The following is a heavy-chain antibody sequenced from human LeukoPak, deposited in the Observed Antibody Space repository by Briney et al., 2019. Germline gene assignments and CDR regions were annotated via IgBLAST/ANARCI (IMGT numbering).Heavy chain of an antibody. D-gene: IGHD3-22*01. V-gene: IGHV3-53*01. Sequence: GGSLRLSCAASGFTFSTNYMSWVRQAPGKGLEWVSVIYSGGSPYYADSVKGRFTISRDNSKNTLYLQMNSLRAEDTAVFYCAKRSQTASSSYYYAYWGQGTLVTVSS. CDR2: IYSGGSP. CDR1: GFTFSTNY. J-gene: IGHJ4*02. CDR3: AKRSQTASSSYYYAY.